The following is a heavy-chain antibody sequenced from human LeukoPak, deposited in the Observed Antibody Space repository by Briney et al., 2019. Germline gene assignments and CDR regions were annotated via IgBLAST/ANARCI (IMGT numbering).Heavy chain of an antibody. D-gene: IGHD3-9*01. Sequence: GGSLRLSCAASGFTFSSYAIHWVRQAPGKGLERVAIISYDGTNKYYADSVRGRFTISRDSSKNTLYLQMNSLRAEDTAVYYCARDFGWLSGFDNWGQGTLVTVSS. CDR2: ISYDGTNK. J-gene: IGHJ4*02. CDR1: GFTFSSYA. CDR3: ARDFGWLSGFDN. V-gene: IGHV3-30-3*01.